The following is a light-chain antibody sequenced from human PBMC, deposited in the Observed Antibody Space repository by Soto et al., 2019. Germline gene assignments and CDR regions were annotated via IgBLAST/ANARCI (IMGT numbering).Light chain of an antibody. V-gene: IGKV4-1*01. J-gene: IGKJ2*01. Sequence: DIVMTQSPDSLAVSLGERATINCKSSQSVLYSSTNKNYLAWYQQKPVQPPKLLIYWASNRESGVPDRFSGSGSGTEFTLTIISLQAEEVAVYYCQQYYSTLQDTFGQGTKLYIK. CDR3: QQYYSTLQDT. CDR1: QSVLYSSTNKNY. CDR2: WAS.